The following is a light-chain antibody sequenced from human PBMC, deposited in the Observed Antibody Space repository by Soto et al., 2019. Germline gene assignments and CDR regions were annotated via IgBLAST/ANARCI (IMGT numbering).Light chain of an antibody. V-gene: IGLV1-44*01. CDR3: AAWDDGLNGYV. J-gene: IGLJ1*01. CDR1: SSNIGSNA. CDR2: SDD. Sequence: QAVVTQPPSASGTPGQRVTISCSGSSSNIGSNAVNWYQQLPGTAPKLVIYSDDHRPSDVPDRFSASKSGTSASLAFSGLQSEDDADFYCAAWDDGLNGYVFGTGTKLTVL.